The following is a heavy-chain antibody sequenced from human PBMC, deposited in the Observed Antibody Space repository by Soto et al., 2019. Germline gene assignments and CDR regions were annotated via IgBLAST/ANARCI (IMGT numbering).Heavy chain of an antibody. CDR3: AGVLRAGWFDP. V-gene: IGHV4-31*03. D-gene: IGHD2-15*01. CDR2: IYYSGST. J-gene: IGHJ5*02. Sequence: PSETLSLTCTVSGGSISSGGYYWSWIRQHPGKGLEWIGYIYYSGSTYYNPSLKSRVTISVDTSKNQFSLKLSSVTAAATAVYYCAGVLRAGWFDPWGQGTLVTVSS. CDR1: GGSISSGGYY.